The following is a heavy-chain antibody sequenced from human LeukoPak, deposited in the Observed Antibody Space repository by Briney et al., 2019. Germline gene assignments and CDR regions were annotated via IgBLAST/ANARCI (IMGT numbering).Heavy chain of an antibody. J-gene: IGHJ5*02. Sequence: GGSLRLSCAASGFTVSSNYMSWVRQAPGKGLEWVSVIYSGGSTYYADSVKGRFTISRDNSKNTLYLQMSSLRVEDTAVYYCSRASDSSNWSGFDPWGQGTLVTVSS. V-gene: IGHV3-53*05. D-gene: IGHD6-13*01. CDR1: GFTVSSNY. CDR3: SRASDSSNWSGFDP. CDR2: IYSGGST.